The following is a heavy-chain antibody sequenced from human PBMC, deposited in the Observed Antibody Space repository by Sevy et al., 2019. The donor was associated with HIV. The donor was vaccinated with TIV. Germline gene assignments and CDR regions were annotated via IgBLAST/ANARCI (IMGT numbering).Heavy chain of an antibody. D-gene: IGHD2-2*01. CDR1: GFTFSNYA. CDR3: AKVDVVVPVADYGLDV. V-gene: IGHV3-23*01. Sequence: GGSLRLSCVASGFTFSNYAMSWVRQAPGKGLEWVSSISRSGSSTDYADSVKGRFTISRDNSMNTLYLQTNSLRAEDTAAYYCAKVDVVVPVADYGLDVWGQGTTVTVSS. J-gene: IGHJ6*02. CDR2: ISRSGSST.